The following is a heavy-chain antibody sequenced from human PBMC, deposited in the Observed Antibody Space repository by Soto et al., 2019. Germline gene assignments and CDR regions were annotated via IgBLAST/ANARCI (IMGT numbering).Heavy chain of an antibody. CDR2: INAGNGNT. CDR1: GYTFTSYA. D-gene: IGHD3-9*01. V-gene: IGHV1-3*01. Sequence: ASVKVCCKASGYTFTSYAMHWVRQAPGQRLEWMGWINAGNGNTKYSQKFQGRVTITRDTSASTAYMELSSLRSEDTAVYYCARDRYFEDVWFDPWGQGTLVTVSS. J-gene: IGHJ5*02. CDR3: ARDRYFEDVWFDP.